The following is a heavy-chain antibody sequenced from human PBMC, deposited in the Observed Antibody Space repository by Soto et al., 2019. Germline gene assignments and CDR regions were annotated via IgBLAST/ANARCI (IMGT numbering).Heavy chain of an antibody. V-gene: IGHV4-34*01. D-gene: IGHD3-22*01. CDR3: ARGFKRFGGYQAGFGRMNV. CDR1: GGSFSGYY. J-gene: IGHJ6*02. Sequence: LSLTCAVYGGSFSGYYWSWIRQPPGKGLEWIGEINHSGSTNYNPSLKSRVTISVDTSKNQFSLKLSSVTAADTAVYYCARGFKRFGGYQAGFGRMNVWGQGTTVTVSS. CDR2: INHSGST.